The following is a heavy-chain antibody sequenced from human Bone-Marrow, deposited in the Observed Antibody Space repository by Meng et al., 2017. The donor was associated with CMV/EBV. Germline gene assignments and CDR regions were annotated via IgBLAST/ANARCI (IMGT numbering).Heavy chain of an antibody. D-gene: IGHD3-16*02. CDR1: GFTFSSYW. Sequence: GESLKISCAASGFTFSSYWMSWVRQAPGKGLEWVANIKQDGSEKYYVDSVKGRLTISRDNAKNSLYLQMNSLRAEDTAVYYCARGSAGLSTDNYYYGMDVWGQGSTATFSS. V-gene: IGHV3-7*01. CDR2: IKQDGSEK. J-gene: IGHJ6*02. CDR3: ARGSAGLSTDNYYYGMDV.